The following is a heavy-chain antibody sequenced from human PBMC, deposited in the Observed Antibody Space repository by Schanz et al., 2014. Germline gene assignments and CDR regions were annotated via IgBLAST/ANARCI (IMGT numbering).Heavy chain of an antibody. V-gene: IGHV3-30*02. CDR1: GFIFRTYG. J-gene: IGHJ4*02. Sequence: QVHLVESGGGVVQPGGSLRLSCAASGFIFRTYGMHWVRQAPGKGLEWVAFIHYDGTYKYYADSVKGRFTISRDNSENTLYLQLNSLRAEDTAVYYCARVPRRVTTRGGGSRYYFDYWGQGTLVTVSS. D-gene: IGHD4-17*01. CDR3: ARVPRRVTTRGGGSRYYFDY. CDR2: IHYDGTYK.